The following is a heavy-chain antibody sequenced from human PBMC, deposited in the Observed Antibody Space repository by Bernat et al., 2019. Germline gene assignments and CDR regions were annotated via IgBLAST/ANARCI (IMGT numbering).Heavy chain of an antibody. CDR1: GFTLSGFTFGDYA. Sequence: VQLVESGGGLVQAGRSLRLSCTTSGFTLSGFTFGDYALAWVRQAPGKGLEWVSLINSKNYGGGHTEYAASVKGRFTISRDDYKSVASLHMERLKGEDTAVCYCTRGSEWLVKPHFDDWGPGTLVTVSS. CDR3: TRGSEWLVKPHFDD. J-gene: IGHJ4*02. CDR2: INSKNYGGGHT. V-gene: IGHV3-49*04. D-gene: IGHD3-3*01.